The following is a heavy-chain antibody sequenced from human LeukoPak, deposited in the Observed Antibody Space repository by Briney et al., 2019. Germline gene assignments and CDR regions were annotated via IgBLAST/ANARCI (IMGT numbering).Heavy chain of an antibody. V-gene: IGHV3-23*01. CDR3: AKDYGDYVGAFDI. CDR2: ISGSGGST. CDR1: GFTFTHYA. J-gene: IGHJ3*02. D-gene: IGHD4-17*01. Sequence: GGSLRLSCAASGFTFTHYAMSWVRQAPGKGLEWVSTISGSGGSTYYADSVKGRFTISRDNSKNTVYLQMNSLRAEDTAVYYCAKDYGDYVGAFDIWGQGKMVTVSS.